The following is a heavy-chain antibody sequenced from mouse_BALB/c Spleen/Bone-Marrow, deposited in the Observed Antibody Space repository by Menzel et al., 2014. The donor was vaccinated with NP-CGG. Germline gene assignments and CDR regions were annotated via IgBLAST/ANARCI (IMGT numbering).Heavy chain of an antibody. V-gene: IGHV14-3*02. CDR3: ASYRYAWYFDV. J-gene: IGHJ1*01. Sequence: VKQRPEQGLEWIGRIDPANGNTKYDPKFQGKATITADTSSNTAYLQLSSLTSEDTAVYYCASYRYAWYFDVWGAGTTVTVSS. D-gene: IGHD2-14*01. CDR2: IDPANGNT.